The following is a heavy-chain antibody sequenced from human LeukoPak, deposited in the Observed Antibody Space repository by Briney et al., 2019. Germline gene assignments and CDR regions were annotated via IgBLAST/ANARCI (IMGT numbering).Heavy chain of an antibody. Sequence: PGGSLRLSCAASGFTVSSNYMSWVRQAPGKGLEWVSVIYGGGSTYYADSVKGRFTISRDNSKNTLYLQMNSLRAEDTAVYYCARESYDSSGWEALVIWGQGTMVTVSS. CDR1: GFTVSSNY. D-gene: IGHD3-22*01. CDR2: IYGGGST. CDR3: ARESYDSSGWEALVI. V-gene: IGHV3-53*01. J-gene: IGHJ3*02.